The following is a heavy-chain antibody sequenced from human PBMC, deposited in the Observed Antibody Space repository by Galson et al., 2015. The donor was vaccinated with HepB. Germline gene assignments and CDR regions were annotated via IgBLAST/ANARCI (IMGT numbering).Heavy chain of an antibody. Sequence: SVKVSCKASGGTFSSYTISWVRQAPGQGLEWMGRIIPILGIANYAQKFQGRVTITADKSTSTAYMELSSLRSEDTAVYYCARVGVRVDIVATIQVGTYYYGMDVWGQGTTVTVSS. J-gene: IGHJ6*02. CDR1: GGTFSSYT. V-gene: IGHV1-69*02. CDR2: IIPILGIA. D-gene: IGHD5-12*01. CDR3: ARVGVRVDIVATIQVGTYYYGMDV.